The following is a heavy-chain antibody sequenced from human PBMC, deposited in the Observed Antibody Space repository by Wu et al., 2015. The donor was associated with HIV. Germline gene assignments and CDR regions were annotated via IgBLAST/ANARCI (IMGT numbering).Heavy chain of an antibody. V-gene: IGHV1-8*01. CDR1: GYTFSSYD. CDR3: ARQRAYTSGWYIFDN. CDR2: MNPGTGNT. J-gene: IGHJ5*02. D-gene: IGHD6-19*01. Sequence: QVQLVQSGAEVKKPGASVKVSCKASGYTFSSYDINWVRQATGQGLEWMGWMNPGTGNTGYAQKFQGRVTMTRDTSISTANMELSSLRSEDTAVYYCARQRAYTSGWYIFDNWGQGTLVTVSS.